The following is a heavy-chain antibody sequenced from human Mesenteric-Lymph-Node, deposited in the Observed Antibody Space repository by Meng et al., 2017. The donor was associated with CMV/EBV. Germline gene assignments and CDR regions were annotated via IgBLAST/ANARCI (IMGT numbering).Heavy chain of an antibody. J-gene: IGHJ5*02. V-gene: IGHV3-23*01. Sequence: GSLRLSCAASGFGFSNYAMSWVRQAPGKGLEWISSISDDGDSKNYADSVKGRFTVSRDNSRNTLFLQMNSLRVDDTAVYFCAKDKYSLPVDWFDPWGQGTLVTVSS. CDR1: GFGFSNYA. CDR3: AKDKYSLPVDWFDP. D-gene: IGHD5-12*01. CDR2: ISDDGDSK.